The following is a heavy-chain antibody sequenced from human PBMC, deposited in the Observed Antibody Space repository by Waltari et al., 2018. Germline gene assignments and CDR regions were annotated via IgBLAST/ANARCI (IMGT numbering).Heavy chain of an antibody. CDR3: ARDFSSSGWPAYYYYGMDV. V-gene: IGHV3-53*01. D-gene: IGHD6-19*01. J-gene: IGHJ6*02. Sequence: EVQLVESGGGLIQPGGSLSLSCAASGFTVSSNYMSWVRQAPGKGLEWVSVIYSGGSTYYADSVKGRFTISRDNSKNTLYLQMNSLRAEDTAVYYCARDFSSSGWPAYYYYGMDVWGQGTTVTVSS. CDR1: GFTVSSNY. CDR2: IYSGGST.